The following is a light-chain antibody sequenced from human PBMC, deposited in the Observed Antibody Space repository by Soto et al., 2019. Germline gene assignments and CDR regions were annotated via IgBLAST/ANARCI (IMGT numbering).Light chain of an antibody. Sequence: QSALTQPPSAYGSPGQSVTISCTGTSRDIGGYNYVSWYQQHPGKAPKLLIYEVTKRPSGVPDRFSCSKSGNPASLTVSGLQADDEADYFCCSNAGSHSYFFGTGTKVTVL. CDR2: EVT. J-gene: IGLJ1*01. V-gene: IGLV2-8*01. CDR3: CSNAGSHSYF. CDR1: SRDIGGYNY.